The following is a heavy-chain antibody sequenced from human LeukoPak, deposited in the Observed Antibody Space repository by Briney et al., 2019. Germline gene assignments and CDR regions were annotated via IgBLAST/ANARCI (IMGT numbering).Heavy chain of an antibody. CDR3: ARGIWGDLSWFDP. CDR1: GASISTYY. CDR2: ISYSGST. Sequence: SETLSLTCTVSGASISTYYWSWIRQSPGKGLEWIGYISYSGSTYYNPSLKSRVTISVDTSKNQFSLKLTSMTAADTAVYYCARGIWGDLSWFDPWGQGTLVTVSS. V-gene: IGHV4-59*12. J-gene: IGHJ5*02. D-gene: IGHD3-16*01.